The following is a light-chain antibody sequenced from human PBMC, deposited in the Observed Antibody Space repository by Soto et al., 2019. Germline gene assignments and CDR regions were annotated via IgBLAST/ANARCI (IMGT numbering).Light chain of an antibody. J-gene: IGKJ2*03. CDR3: PQYYYTPYS. V-gene: IGKV4-1*01. CDR2: WAS. Sequence: DIVMTQSPDSLPVSLGERATINCKSSQSLLYSSNNKNYLAWYQQKPGQPPKLLIFWASTRESGVPDRFSGSGSWTDFTLTISRLQAEDLAVYYCPQYYYTPYSFGQGTKLEIK. CDR1: QSLLYSSNNKNY.